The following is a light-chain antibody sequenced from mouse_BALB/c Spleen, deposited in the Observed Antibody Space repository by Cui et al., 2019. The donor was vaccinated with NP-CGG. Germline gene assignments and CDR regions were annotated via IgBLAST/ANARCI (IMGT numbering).Light chain of an antibody. J-gene: IGLJ1*01. CDR1: TGTVTTSNY. CDR3: ALWYSNHWV. V-gene: IGLV1*01. Sequence: HAVVTQESALPTSPGETVTLTCRSSTGTVTTSNYANWVQEKPDHLFTGLIGGTKDRARGGPARFSGSLIGDKAALNITGSQTEDEAIYFCALWYSNHWVFGGGTKLTVL. CDR2: GTK.